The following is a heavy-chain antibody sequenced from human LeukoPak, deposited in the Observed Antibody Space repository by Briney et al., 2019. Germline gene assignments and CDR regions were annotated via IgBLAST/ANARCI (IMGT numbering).Heavy chain of an antibody. CDR2: INLSGIS. CDR1: GGSIRSYY. CDR3: AILRWGYEGMDY. Sequence: PSETLSLTCTVSGGSIRSYYWSWIRQPPGKGLEWIGEINLSGISDYNPSLKSRVSLLVDLSKNWFSLRLNSVTAADTAVYYCAILRWGYEGMDYWGQGTLVTVSS. J-gene: IGHJ4*02. V-gene: IGHV4-59*04. D-gene: IGHD3-16*01.